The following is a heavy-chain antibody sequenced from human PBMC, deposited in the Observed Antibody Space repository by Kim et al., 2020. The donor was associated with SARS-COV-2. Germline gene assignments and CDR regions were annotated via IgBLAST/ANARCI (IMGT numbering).Heavy chain of an antibody. D-gene: IGHD4-17*01. CDR3: ARARGLSISEYYFDY. V-gene: IGHV3-11*01. J-gene: IGHJ4*01. CDR2: ISTSGDTI. CDR1: GFTFSDFY. Sequence: GGSLRLSCAASGFTFSDFYMTWIRQAPGKGLEWVSYISTSGDTIYYADSVKGRFTISRDHAKNSLFLQMNSLRADDTAVYYCARARGLSISEYYFDYWG.